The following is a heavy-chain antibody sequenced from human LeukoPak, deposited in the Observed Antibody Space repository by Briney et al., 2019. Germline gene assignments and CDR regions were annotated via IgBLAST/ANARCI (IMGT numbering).Heavy chain of an antibody. Sequence: GASVKVSCKASGYTFTSYGISWVRQAPGQGLEWMGWISAYNGNTNYAQKLQGRVTMTTDTSTSTAHMELRSLRSDDTAVYYCARGVIDPYYDFWSGYPTGFDPWGQGTLVTVSS. D-gene: IGHD3-3*01. CDR2: ISAYNGNT. V-gene: IGHV1-18*01. J-gene: IGHJ5*02. CDR1: GYTFTSYG. CDR3: ARGVIDPYYDFWSGYPTGFDP.